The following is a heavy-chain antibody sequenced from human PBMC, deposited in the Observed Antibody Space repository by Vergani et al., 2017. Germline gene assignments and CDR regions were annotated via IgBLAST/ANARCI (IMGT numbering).Heavy chain of an antibody. V-gene: IGHV4-38-2*01. D-gene: IGHD3-10*01. J-gene: IGHJ5*02. CDR1: GYSITSGYY. CDR3: VRTVALWFGETKDGGWFDP. CDR2: IYHTGIA. Sequence: QVQLLESGPGLLKPSETLSLTCPVSGYSITSGYYWGWIRQPPGRGLEWIGSIYHTGIAYYNPSLKSRVTVSVDTSMNQVSLKLNSVTAAETAVYYCVRTVALWFGETKDGGWFDPWGQGTLVTVTS.